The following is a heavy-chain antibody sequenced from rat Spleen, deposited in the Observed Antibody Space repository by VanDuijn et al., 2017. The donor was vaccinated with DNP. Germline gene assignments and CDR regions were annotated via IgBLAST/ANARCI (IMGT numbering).Heavy chain of an antibody. CDR1: GFTFSNYY. J-gene: IGHJ2*01. CDR2: ITTGGGST. V-gene: IGHV5-27*01. CDR3: ARAPMRGTGYYFDY. Sequence: EVQLVESGGDLVQPGRSLKLSCAASGFTFSNYYMAWVRQAPTTGLEWVAYITTGGGSTYYRDSVKGRFTISRDNAKSTLYLQMDSLRSEDTATYYCARAPMRGTGYYFDYWGQGVMVTVSS. D-gene: IGHD4-3*01.